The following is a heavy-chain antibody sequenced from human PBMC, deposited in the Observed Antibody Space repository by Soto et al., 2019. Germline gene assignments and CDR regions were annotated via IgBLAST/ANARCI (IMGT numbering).Heavy chain of an antibody. CDR2: IYYNGTT. D-gene: IGHD2-15*01. Sequence: QLQLQESGPGLVKPSETLSLICTVSPDSITSSGYYWGWIRQTPGKGLEWIGSIYYNGTTYYNPSLKSRVFISVDTSKDQLSLRLKSVTVADTATFYCVRHEVAVSGAYKMDVWGRGTTVTVS. CDR1: PDSITSSGYY. CDR3: VRHEVAVSGAYKMDV. V-gene: IGHV4-39*01. J-gene: IGHJ6*02.